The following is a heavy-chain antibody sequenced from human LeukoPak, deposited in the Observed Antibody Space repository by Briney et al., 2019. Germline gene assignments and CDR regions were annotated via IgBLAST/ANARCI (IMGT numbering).Heavy chain of an antibody. CDR1: GFTFSDYY. J-gene: IGHJ4*02. Sequence: GGSLRLSCAASGFTFSDYYMSWVRQAPGKGLEWVAYIKKTGSETYYVDSVKGRFTITRDNTRNSLFLQMYSLRAEDTAVYFCAREDGYCSGGNCYSYFDSWGQGTLVTVSS. CDR3: AREDGYCSGGNCYSYFDS. V-gene: IGHV3-7*01. D-gene: IGHD2-15*01. CDR2: IKKTGSET.